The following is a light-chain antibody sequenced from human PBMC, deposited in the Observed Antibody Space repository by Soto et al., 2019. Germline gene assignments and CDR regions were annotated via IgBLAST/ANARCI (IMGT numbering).Light chain of an antibody. Sequence: MQMTQSPSSLSASVGDRVTITCRTSQTINNYLNWYQQKPGRAPKLLIYAAYNLQSGVPSRFSGSGSGTDFTLAISALQPDDFATYFCQQTYCIPLTCGGGTKV. CDR3: QQTYCIPLT. CDR1: QTINNY. J-gene: IGKJ4*01. CDR2: AAY. V-gene: IGKV1-39*01.